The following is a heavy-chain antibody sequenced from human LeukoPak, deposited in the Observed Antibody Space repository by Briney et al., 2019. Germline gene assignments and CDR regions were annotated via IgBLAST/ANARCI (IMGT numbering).Heavy chain of an antibody. D-gene: IGHD3-9*01. Sequence: RAGGSLRLFCAASGFTFSSYSMNWVRQAPGKGLEWVSSISSSRSYIYYADSVKGRFTISSDNAKNSLYLQMNSLRAEDTAVYYCARSPRYILTGNYPEYWGQGTLVTVSS. V-gene: IGHV3-21*01. J-gene: IGHJ4*02. CDR1: GFTFSSYS. CDR2: ISSSRSYI. CDR3: ARSPRYILTGNYPEY.